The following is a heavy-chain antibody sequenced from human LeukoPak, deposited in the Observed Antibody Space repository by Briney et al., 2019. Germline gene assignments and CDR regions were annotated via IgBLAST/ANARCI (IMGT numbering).Heavy chain of an antibody. CDR2: IYTSGST. J-gene: IGHJ5*02. CDR1: GGSISSYY. D-gene: IGHD3-10*01. Sequence: SETLSLTCTVSGGSISSYYWSWIRQPAGKGLEWIGRIYTSGSTNYNPSLKSRVTMSVDTSKNQFSLKLSSVTAADTAVYYCARVSWPMVRGVQRKTNNWFDPWGQGTLVTVSS. CDR3: ARVSWPMVRGVQRKTNNWFDP. V-gene: IGHV4-4*07.